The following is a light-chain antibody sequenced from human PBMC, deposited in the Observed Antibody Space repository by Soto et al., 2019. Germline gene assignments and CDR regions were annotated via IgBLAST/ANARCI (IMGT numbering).Light chain of an antibody. CDR3: QQYPWAPDT. Sequence: EIVLTQSPGTLSVSPGERATLTCRARQIVGGDPLAWFQQRPGQAPRLIIYGASNRAAGIPDRFSSSGSGTDFTLTVSRLDPEAFEVYYCQQYPWAPDTFGQGTRLETK. V-gene: IGKV3-20*01. CDR1: QIVGGDP. CDR2: GAS. J-gene: IGKJ5*01.